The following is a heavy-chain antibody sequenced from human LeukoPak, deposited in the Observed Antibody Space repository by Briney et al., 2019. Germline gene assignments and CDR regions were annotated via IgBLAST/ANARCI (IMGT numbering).Heavy chain of an antibody. V-gene: IGHV3-11*04. J-gene: IGHJ4*02. CDR2: ISSSGITI. Sequence: GGSLRLSCEASGFTFSDYYMSWIRQAPGKGLEWASYISSSGITIYYANSVKGRFTISRDDSKNTLYLQMDSLRAKDTAVYYCARDMIMGGPPDYLDYWGQGTLVTVSS. CDR3: ARDMIMGGPPDYLDY. D-gene: IGHD3-22*01. CDR1: GFTFSDYY.